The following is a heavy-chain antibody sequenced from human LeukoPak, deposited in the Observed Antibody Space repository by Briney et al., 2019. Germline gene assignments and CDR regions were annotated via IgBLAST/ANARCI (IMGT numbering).Heavy chain of an antibody. D-gene: IGHD2-2*01. CDR1: GGSISGSY. CDR3: ARDPVDQPYWFFDL. V-gene: IGHV4-59*01. CDR2: IYYSGST. J-gene: IGHJ2*01. Sequence: SETLSLTCTVSGGSISGSYWNWIRQPPGKGLEWIGYIYYSGSTNYNPSLKSRVTISVDTSKNQFSLKLSSVTAADTAVYYCARDPVDQPYWFFDLWGRGTQVTVSS.